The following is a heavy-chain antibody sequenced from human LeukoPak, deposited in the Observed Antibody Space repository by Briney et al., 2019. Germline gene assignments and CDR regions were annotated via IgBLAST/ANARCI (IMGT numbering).Heavy chain of an antibody. J-gene: IGHJ5*02. CDR1: GFTFNTYS. CDR2: ISGSGGST. V-gene: IGHV3-23*01. D-gene: IGHD2-15*01. CDR3: AKDRYCSGGSCYMNRFDP. Sequence: GGSLRLSCAASGFTFNTYSMNWVRQAPGKGLEWVSAISGSGGSTYYADSVKGRFTISRDNSKNTLYLQMNSLRAEDTAVYYCAKDRYCSGGSCYMNRFDPWGQGTLVTVSS.